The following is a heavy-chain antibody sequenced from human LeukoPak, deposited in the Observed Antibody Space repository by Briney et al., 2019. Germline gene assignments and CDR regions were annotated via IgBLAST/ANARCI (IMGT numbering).Heavy chain of an antibody. CDR1: GGSISSGGYS. CDR3: ARAYYYDSSGYLGPFDY. J-gene: IGHJ4*02. Sequence: SETLSLTCAVSGGSISSGGYSWSWIRQPPGKGLEWIGYIYHSGSTYYNPSLKSRVTISVDRSKNQFSLKLSSVTAADTAVYYCARAYYYDSSGYLGPFDYWGQGTLVTVSS. V-gene: IGHV4-30-2*01. D-gene: IGHD3-22*01. CDR2: IYHSGST.